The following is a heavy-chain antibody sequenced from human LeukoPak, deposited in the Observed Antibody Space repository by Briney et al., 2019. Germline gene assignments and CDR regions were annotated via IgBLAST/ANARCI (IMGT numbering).Heavy chain of an antibody. J-gene: IGHJ3*02. CDR3: ARDNRIAVAGDAFDI. CDR1: GITLSNYG. Sequence: GGSLRLSCAVSGITLSNYGMTWVRQAPGKGMEWVAGLSGSGGSTNYADYVKGRFTISRDNAKNTLYLQMNSLRAEDTAVYYCARDNRIAVAGDAFDIWGQGTMVTVSS. D-gene: IGHD6-19*01. V-gene: IGHV3-23*01. CDR2: LSGSGGST.